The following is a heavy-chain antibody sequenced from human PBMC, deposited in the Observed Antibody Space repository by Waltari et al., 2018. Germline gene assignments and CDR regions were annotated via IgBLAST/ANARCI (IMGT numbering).Heavy chain of an antibody. J-gene: IGHJ3*02. CDR2: INPSSGGT. CDR1: GYTFTAYY. Sequence: QVQLVQSGAEVKRPGASVKVYCKASGYTFTAYYIHWVRQAPGQGLEWMGRINPSSGGTNYAQKFQGRVTMTRDTSISTAYMELSSLRSDDTAVFYCASDPTRENDAFDIWGQGTMVTVSS. CDR3: ASDPTRENDAFDI. V-gene: IGHV1-2*06. D-gene: IGHD4-4*01.